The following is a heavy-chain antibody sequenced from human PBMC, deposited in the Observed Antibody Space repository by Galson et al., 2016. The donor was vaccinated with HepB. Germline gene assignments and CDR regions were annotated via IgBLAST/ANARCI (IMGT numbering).Heavy chain of an antibody. CDR1: GFSLSTNGMC. V-gene: IGHV2-70*13. CDR3: STFPPNYDNSGRLDS. D-gene: IGHD3-22*01. CDR2: IDWEDDI. Sequence: PALVNPTQTLTLTCTFSGFSLSTNGMCVSWIRQPPGKALEWLALIDWEDDIFYNTSLKTRLTISKDSSRNQVLLTMTNMDPVDTGTYFCSTFPPNYDNSGRLDSWGQGTLVTVSS. J-gene: IGHJ5*01.